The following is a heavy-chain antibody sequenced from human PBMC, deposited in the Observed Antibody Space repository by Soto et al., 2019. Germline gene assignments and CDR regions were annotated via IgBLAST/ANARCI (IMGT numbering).Heavy chain of an antibody. Sequence: GGSLRLSCAASGFTFSSYAMSWVRQAPGKGLEWVSAISGSGGSTYYADSVKGRFTMSRDNSKNTRYLQMNSLRAEDTAVYYCAIDSEYYDFWSGFRHGMDVWGQGTTVTVSS. CDR1: GFTFSSYA. V-gene: IGHV3-23*01. D-gene: IGHD3-3*01. CDR3: AIDSEYYDFWSGFRHGMDV. CDR2: ISGSGGST. J-gene: IGHJ6*02.